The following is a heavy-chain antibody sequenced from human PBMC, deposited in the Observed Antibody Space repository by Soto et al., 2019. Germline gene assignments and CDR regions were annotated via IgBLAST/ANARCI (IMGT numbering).Heavy chain of an antibody. J-gene: IGHJ6*02. V-gene: IGHV3-53*04. CDR2: LYSGGDT. Sequence: EVQLEESGGGLVQPGGSLRLSCAVSGLTVSSNYMSWVRQAPGKELEWVSVLYSGGDTYYADSVRGRFTISRHNSKNTLFLQMNSLRAEDTAVYYCARGPYGTGGDYYYGMDVWGQGTTVTVSS. CDR1: GLTVSSNY. CDR3: ARGPYGTGGDYYYGMDV. D-gene: IGHD3-10*01.